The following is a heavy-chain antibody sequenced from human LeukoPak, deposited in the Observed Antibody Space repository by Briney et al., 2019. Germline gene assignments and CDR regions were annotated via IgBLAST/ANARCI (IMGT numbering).Heavy chain of an antibody. V-gene: IGHV4-34*01. CDR3: ARGCIAVAGIDY. Sequence: SETLSLTCAVYGGSFSGYYWSWIRQPPGKGLEWIGEINHSGGTNYNPSLKSRVTISVDTSKNQFSLKLSSVTAADTAVYYCARGCIAVAGIDYWGQGTLVTVSS. D-gene: IGHD6-19*01. CDR1: GGSFSGYY. J-gene: IGHJ4*02. CDR2: INHSGGT.